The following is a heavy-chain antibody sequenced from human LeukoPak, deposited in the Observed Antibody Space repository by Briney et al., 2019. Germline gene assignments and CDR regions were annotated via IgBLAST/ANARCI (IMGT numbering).Heavy chain of an antibody. Sequence: SQTLSLTCTVSGGSISSGDYYWSGIRQPPGKGLEWIGYIYYSGSTYYNPSLKSRVTISVDTSKNQFSLKLSSVTAADTAVYYCARDLSGSARRFDPWDQGTLVTVSS. CDR2: IYYSGST. CDR3: ARDLSGSARRFDP. D-gene: IGHD3-10*01. J-gene: IGHJ5*02. CDR1: GGSISSGDYY. V-gene: IGHV4-30-4*01.